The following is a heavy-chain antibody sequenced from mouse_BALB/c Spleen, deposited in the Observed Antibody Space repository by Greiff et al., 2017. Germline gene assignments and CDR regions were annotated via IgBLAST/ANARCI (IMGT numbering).Heavy chain of an antibody. J-gene: IGHJ4*01. Sequence: VKLQESGPGLVQPSQSLSITCTVSGFSLTSYGVHWVRQSPGKGLEWLGVIWSGGSTDYNAAFISRLSISKDNSKSQVFFKMNSLQANDTAIYYCARIKGKSTMITTGGGDYWGQGTSVTVSS. V-gene: IGHV2-2*02. D-gene: IGHD2-4*01. CDR2: IWSGGST. CDR3: ARIKGKSTMITTGGGDY. CDR1: GFSLTSYG.